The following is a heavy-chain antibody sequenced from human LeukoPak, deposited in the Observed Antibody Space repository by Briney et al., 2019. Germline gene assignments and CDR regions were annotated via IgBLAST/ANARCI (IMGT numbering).Heavy chain of an antibody. V-gene: IGHV4-59*01. Sequence: GSLRLSCAASGFTFSHFWMSWVRQAPGKGLEWIGYVYYSGSTNYNPSLKSRVTISVDTSKNQFSLKLSSVTAADTAVYFCARRKAVRPRDYYFDYWGQGTLVTVSS. CDR3: ARRKAVRPRDYYFDY. J-gene: IGHJ4*02. D-gene: IGHD6-6*01. CDR2: VYYSGST. CDR1: GFTFSHFW.